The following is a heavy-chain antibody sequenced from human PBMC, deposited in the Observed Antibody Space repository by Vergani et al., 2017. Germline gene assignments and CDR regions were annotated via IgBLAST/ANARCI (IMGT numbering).Heavy chain of an antibody. V-gene: IGHV1-69*06. J-gene: IGHJ6*02. Sequence: QVQLVQSGAEVKKPGSSVKVSCKASGGTFSSYAISWVRQAPGQGLEWMGGIIPIFGTANYAQKFQGRVTITADKSTSTAYMELGSLRSEDTAVYYCARGLTTVTNHYYYYYGMDVWGQGATVTVSS. D-gene: IGHD4-17*01. CDR2: IIPIFGTA. CDR1: GGTFSSYA. CDR3: ARGLTTVTNHYYYYYGMDV.